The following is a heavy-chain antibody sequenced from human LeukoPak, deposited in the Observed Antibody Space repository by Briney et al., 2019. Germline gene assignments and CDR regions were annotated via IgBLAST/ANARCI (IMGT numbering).Heavy chain of an antibody. V-gene: IGHV3-30*18. J-gene: IGHJ3*02. D-gene: IGHD3-3*01. CDR1: GFTFSSYG. CDR3: AKEWSGYYLYDAFDI. Sequence: GGSLRLSCAASGFTFSSYGMHWVRQAPGKGLEWVAVISYDGSNKYYADSVKGRFTISRDNSKNTLYLQMNSLRAEDTAVYYCAKEWSGYYLYDAFDIWGQGTMVTVSS. CDR2: ISYDGSNK.